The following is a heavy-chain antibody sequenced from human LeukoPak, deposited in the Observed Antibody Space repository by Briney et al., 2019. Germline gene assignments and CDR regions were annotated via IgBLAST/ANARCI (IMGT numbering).Heavy chain of an antibody. CDR1: GGSFSGYY. CDR3: ARPQGAY. Sequence: PSGTLSLTCAVYGGSFSGYYWSWIRQPPGKGLEWIGEINHSGSTNYNPSLKSRVTISVDTSKNQFSLKLSSVTAADTAVYYCARPQGAYWGQGTLVTVSS. V-gene: IGHV4-34*01. J-gene: IGHJ4*02. CDR2: INHSGST.